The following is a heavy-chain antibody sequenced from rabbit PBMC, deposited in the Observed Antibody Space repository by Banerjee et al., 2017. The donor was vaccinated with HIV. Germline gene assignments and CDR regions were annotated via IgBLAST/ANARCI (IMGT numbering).Heavy chain of an antibody. Sequence: QEQLEESGGDLVKPEGSLTLTCTASGFSFSSSYWICWVRQAPGKGLEWIVCIYAGSGGRTYYASWAKGRFTISKTSSTTVTLQMTSLTAADTATYFCARGPGVAGYGYPNTRLDLWGPGTLVTVS. CDR3: ARGPGVAGYGYPNTRLDL. CDR2: IYAGSGGRT. D-gene: IGHD6-1*01. J-gene: IGHJ6*01. CDR1: GFSFSSSYW. V-gene: IGHV1S45*01.